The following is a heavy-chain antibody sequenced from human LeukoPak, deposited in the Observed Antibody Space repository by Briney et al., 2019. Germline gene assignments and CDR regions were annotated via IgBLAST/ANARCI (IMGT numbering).Heavy chain of an antibody. J-gene: IGHJ4*02. V-gene: IGHV3-74*01. CDR1: GFTFSSYW. D-gene: IGHD1-26*01. Sequence: GGSLRLSCAASGFTFSSYWIHWVRHPPGKGLVWVSRITTSETNTDYADSVKGRFTISRDNAKNTVYLQMNNLRAEDTAVYYCVRDLGSGTPFDYWGQGALVIVSS. CDR3: VRDLGSGTPFDY. CDR2: ITTSETNT.